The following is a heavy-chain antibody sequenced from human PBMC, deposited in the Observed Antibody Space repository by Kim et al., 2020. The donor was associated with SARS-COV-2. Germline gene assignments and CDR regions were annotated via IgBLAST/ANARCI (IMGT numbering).Heavy chain of an antibody. CDR3: AKVTSGNRGWFEYFQH. CDR1: GFTFNSYA. Sequence: GGSLRLSCAASGFTFNSYAMSWVRQAPGKGLEWVSGIRDSGSSTKYADSVKGRFSISRDNSRNTLYLQMDSLRAEDTAVYYCAKVTSGNRGWFEYFQHWGQST. CDR2: IRDSGSST. J-gene: IGHJ1*01. D-gene: IGHD6-19*01. V-gene: IGHV3-23*01.